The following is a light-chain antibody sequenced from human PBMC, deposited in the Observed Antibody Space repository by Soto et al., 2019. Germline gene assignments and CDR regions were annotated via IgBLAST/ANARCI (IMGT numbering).Light chain of an antibody. CDR1: QSVTSSY. J-gene: IGKJ5*01. CDR2: RAS. Sequence: PGERATLSYRASQSVTSSYLAWYQKKPGQSPRLLIYRASSRATGIADRFSGSGSGTDFTLTISRLEAEDFAVYYCQHYGSTLITFGQGTRLEIK. V-gene: IGKV3-20*01. CDR3: QHYGSTLIT.